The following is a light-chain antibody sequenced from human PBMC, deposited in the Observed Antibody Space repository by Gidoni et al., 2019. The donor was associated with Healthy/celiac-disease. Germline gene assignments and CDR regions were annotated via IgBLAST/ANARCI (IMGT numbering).Light chain of an antibody. J-gene: IGLJ1*01. V-gene: IGLV2-14*03. CDR2: DVS. CDR1: SSDVGGYNY. CDR3: SSFTSSSTLNYV. Sequence: GSPGQSLTISCTGTSSDVGGYNYVSWYQQHPGKAPKLMIYDVSNRPSGVANRFSGSKSGNTASLTISGLQAEDEADYYCSSFTSSSTLNYVFGTGTKVTVL.